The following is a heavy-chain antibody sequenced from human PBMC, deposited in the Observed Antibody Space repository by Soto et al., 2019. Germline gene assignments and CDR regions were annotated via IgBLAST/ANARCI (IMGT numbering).Heavy chain of an antibody. J-gene: IGHJ6*02. V-gene: IGHV3-74*01. CDR1: GFTFISYW. D-gene: IGHD1-1*01. Sequence: PWGSLRLSCAASGFTFISYWIHFFRQSPWKWLVWVSRMNSDGRTTNYADSVKGRFTISRDNARNTLYLQMNSLRAEDTAVYYCVRDGYPAWVYGVDVWGQGTTVTVSS. CDR2: MNSDGRTT. CDR3: VRDGYPAWVYGVDV.